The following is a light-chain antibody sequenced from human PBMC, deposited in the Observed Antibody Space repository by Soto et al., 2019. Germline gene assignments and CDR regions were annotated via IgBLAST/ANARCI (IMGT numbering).Light chain of an antibody. V-gene: IGKV3-20*01. CDR1: QCVSSNY. Sequence: EIVLTQSPGTLSLSQGERATLSCRASQCVSSNYLSWYQQKAGQAHRLLIYGISIRATGIPDWFSGTGSGTDFTLTISGMQHEDFAVYYCQPYGSSGTFGQGTKVDIK. CDR2: GIS. CDR3: QPYGSSGT. J-gene: IGKJ1*01.